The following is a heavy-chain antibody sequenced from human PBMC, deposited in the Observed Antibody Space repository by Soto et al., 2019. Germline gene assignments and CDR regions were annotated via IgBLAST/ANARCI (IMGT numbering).Heavy chain of an antibody. J-gene: IGHJ6*02. D-gene: IGHD4-17*01. CDR3: ARVFYGDYAYYYGMDV. CDR1: GYTVTSYD. Sequence: GASVKVSCKASGYTVTSYDINWVRQAPGQGLEWMGWMNPNSGNTGYAQKFQDRVTMTSNTSKSTAYMELSSLRSEDTAVYYCARVFYGDYAYYYGMDVWGQGTTVTVSS. V-gene: IGHV1-8*01. CDR2: MNPNSGNT.